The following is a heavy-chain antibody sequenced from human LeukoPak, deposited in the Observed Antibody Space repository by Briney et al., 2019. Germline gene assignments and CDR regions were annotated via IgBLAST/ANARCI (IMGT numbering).Heavy chain of an antibody. D-gene: IGHD2-2*01. CDR3: ARDLNQAIGYCSSTSCPVSGD. CDR2: ISGSGGST. V-gene: IGHV3-23*01. J-gene: IGHJ4*02. CDR1: GFTFSSYA. Sequence: KPGGSLRLSCAASGFTFSSYAMSWGRQAPGKGLEWVSAISGSGGSTYYAGSVKGRFTISRDNSKNTLYLQMNSLRAEDTAVYYCARDLNQAIGYCSSTSCPVSGDWGQGTLVTVSS.